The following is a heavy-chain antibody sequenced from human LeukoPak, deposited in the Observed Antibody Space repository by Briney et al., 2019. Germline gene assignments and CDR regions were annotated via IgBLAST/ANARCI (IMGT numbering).Heavy chain of an antibody. CDR1: GGSISSSSYY. J-gene: IGHJ4*02. Sequence: SETLSLTCTVSGGSISSSSYYWGWIRQPPGKGLEWTGSIYYSGSTYYNPSLKSRVTISVDTSKNQFSLKLSSVTAADTAVYYCARVLYYDFWSGYPDYWGQGTLVTVSS. CDR3: ARVLYYDFWSGYPDY. D-gene: IGHD3-3*01. V-gene: IGHV4-39*07. CDR2: IYYSGST.